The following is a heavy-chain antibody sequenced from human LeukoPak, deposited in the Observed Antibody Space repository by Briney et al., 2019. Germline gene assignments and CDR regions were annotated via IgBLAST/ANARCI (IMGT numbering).Heavy chain of an antibody. CDR2: ISSSSSYI. V-gene: IGHV3-21*01. CDR3: ARGGGYCSGGSCLDKYYYYYYMDV. CDR1: GFTFSSYS. D-gene: IGHD2-15*01. Sequence: GGSLRLSCAASGFTFSSYSMNWVRQAPGKGLEWVSSISSSSSYIYYADSVKGRFTISRDNAKNSLYLQMNSLRAADTAVYYCARGGGYCSGGSCLDKYYYYYYMDVWGKGTTVTVSS. J-gene: IGHJ6*03.